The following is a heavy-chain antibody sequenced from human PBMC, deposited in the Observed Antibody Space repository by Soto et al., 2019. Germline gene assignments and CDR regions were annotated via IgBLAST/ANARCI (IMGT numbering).Heavy chain of an antibody. V-gene: IGHV5-10-1*01. J-gene: IGHJ3*02. CDR1: GYSFTTYW. D-gene: IGHD1-26*01. CDR2: IDPTDSYN. Sequence: PGESLKISCTGSGYSFTTYWISWVRQMPGKGLEWMGRIDPTDSYNNYAASVKGKFTISRDDSKSIAYLQMNSLKTEDTAVYYCTTRRVGWELLNSHDAFDIWGQGTMVTVSS. CDR3: TTRRVGWELLNSHDAFDI.